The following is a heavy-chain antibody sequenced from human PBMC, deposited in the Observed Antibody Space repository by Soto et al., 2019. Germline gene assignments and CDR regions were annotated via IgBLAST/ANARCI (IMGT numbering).Heavy chain of an antibody. J-gene: IGHJ4*02. CDR2: MYHSGGA. V-gene: IGHV4-4*02. Sequence: SETLSLTCVFSYGSIISYDWWTWVRQPPGKGLEWIGKMYHSGGADYSPSLKSRVTISADSSKNHFSLRLTGVTAADTAVYYCATGNVDSMLEYWGQGTQVTVSS. CDR3: ATGNVDSMLEY. D-gene: IGHD3-3*01. CDR1: YGSIISYDW.